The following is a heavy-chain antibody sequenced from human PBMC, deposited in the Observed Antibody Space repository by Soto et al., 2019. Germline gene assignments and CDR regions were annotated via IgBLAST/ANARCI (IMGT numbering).Heavy chain of an antibody. CDR3: ARAIPGGITGTTQNYYYGMDV. Sequence: SVKVSCKASGGTFSSYAISWVRQAPGQGLGWMGGIIPIFGTANYAQKFQGRVTITADESTSTAYMELRSLRSEDTAVYYCARAIPGGITGTTQNYYYGMDVWGQGTTVTVSS. J-gene: IGHJ6*02. CDR1: GGTFSSYA. V-gene: IGHV1-69*13. CDR2: IIPIFGTA. D-gene: IGHD1-7*01.